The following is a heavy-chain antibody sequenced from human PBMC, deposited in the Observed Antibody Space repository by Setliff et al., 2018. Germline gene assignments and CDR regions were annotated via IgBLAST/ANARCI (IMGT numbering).Heavy chain of an antibody. Sequence: PSQTLSLTCAVYGASFSGNYWSWIRQPPGKGLEWIGSIYHSGSSYYNSSLRSRVTISVDTSKNQFSLILRSVTAADTAVYYCARGRMRGSCSGPSCTYDPFDIWGQGTPVTVSS. CDR2: IYHSGSS. V-gene: IGHV4-34*01. CDR1: GASFSGNY. D-gene: IGHD2-2*01. CDR3: ARGRMRGSCSGPSCTYDPFDI. J-gene: IGHJ3*02.